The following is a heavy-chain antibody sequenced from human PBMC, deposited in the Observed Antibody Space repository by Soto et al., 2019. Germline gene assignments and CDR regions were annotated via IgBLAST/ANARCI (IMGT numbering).Heavy chain of an antibody. CDR2: IWNDGSNE. D-gene: IGHD3-22*01. Sequence: ESGGGVVQPGGSLRLSCEASGFNFSGYGIHWVRQAPGKGLEWVAIIWNDGSNEYYADSVKGRFTISRDNSKNTVYLQVSKLRAEDTAVYFCARDQTDSGGYSDSWGQGTLVTVSS. CDR3: ARDQTDSGGYSDS. J-gene: IGHJ4*02. CDR1: GFNFSGYG. V-gene: IGHV3-33*01.